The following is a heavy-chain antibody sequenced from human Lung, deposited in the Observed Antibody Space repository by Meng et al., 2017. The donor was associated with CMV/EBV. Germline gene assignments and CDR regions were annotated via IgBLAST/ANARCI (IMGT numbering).Heavy chain of an antibody. V-gene: IGHV3-30*02. Sequence: GGSLRLSCTASGFTFSSYGMHWVRQAPGKGLERVTFLQFDGSNKYYADSVKGRFTISRDNSKNTLYLQMNSLRTEDTAVYYCAKGRVNTAMAHGFDYWGQGTLVTVSS. J-gene: IGHJ4*02. D-gene: IGHD5-18*01. CDR2: LQFDGSNK. CDR3: AKGRVNTAMAHGFDY. CDR1: GFTFSSYG.